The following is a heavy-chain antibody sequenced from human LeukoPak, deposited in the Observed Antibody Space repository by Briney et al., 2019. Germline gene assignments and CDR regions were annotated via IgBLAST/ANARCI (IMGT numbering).Heavy chain of an antibody. Sequence: SETLSLTCTVSGGSISSSSYYWGWIRQPPGKGLEWIGSIYYSGSTYYNPSLKSRVTISVDTSKNQFSLKLSSVTAADTAVYYCARDGFRVEQWLVRNDAFDIWGQGTMVTVSS. D-gene: IGHD6-19*01. V-gene: IGHV4-39*07. CDR1: GGSISSSSYY. CDR3: ARDGFRVEQWLVRNDAFDI. CDR2: IYYSGST. J-gene: IGHJ3*02.